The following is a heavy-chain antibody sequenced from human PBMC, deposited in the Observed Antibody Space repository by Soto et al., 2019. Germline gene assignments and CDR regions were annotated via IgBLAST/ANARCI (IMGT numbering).Heavy chain of an antibody. CDR3: ARGYESSRRYLPLLDY. CDR1: SGSFSGYY. CDR2: ISHSGST. Sequence: QVQLQQWGAGLLKPSETLSLRCVVNSGSFSGYYWTGIRQTPGKGLEWIGEISHSGSTNYNPSLMSRVTMSADTSKKQSSLRLSSVTAADTALYFCARGYESSRRYLPLLDYWGQGTLVTVSS. V-gene: IGHV4-34*01. J-gene: IGHJ4*02. D-gene: IGHD3-22*01.